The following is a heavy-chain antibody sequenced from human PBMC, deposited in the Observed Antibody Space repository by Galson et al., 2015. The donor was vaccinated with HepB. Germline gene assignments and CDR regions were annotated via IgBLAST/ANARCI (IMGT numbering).Heavy chain of an antibody. D-gene: IGHD6-25*01. CDR1: GFTFTTYD. V-gene: IGHV3-21*01. J-gene: IGHJ4*02. CDR3: ARVFAGAANGDGGGYFDY. CDR2: STITTNYM. Sequence: SLILSCAASGFTFTTYDLSWVRQAPGKGLEWVSSSTITTNYMNYADAERSTFTISRDNAENSLYLQMDSLRAEDTAVYYCARVFAGAANGDGGGYFDYWGQGTLVTVSS.